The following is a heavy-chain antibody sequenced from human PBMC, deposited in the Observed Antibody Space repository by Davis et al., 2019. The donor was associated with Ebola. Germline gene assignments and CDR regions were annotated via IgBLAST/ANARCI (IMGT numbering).Heavy chain of an antibody. CDR1: GFTFSSYA. D-gene: IGHD3-22*01. V-gene: IGHV3-30-3*01. CDR3: AKDYYDSSGSILYYYYGMDV. J-gene: IGHJ6*02. CDR2: IPYDGSTK. Sequence: GESLKISCAASGFTFSSYAMHWVRQAPGKGLEWVAVIPYDGSTKYYADSVKGRFTISRDNSKNTLYLQMNSLRAEDTAVYYCAKDYYDSSGSILYYYYGMDVWGQGTTVTVSS.